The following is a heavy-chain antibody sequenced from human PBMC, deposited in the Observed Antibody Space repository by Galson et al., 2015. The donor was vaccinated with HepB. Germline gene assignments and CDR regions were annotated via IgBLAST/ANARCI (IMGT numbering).Heavy chain of an antibody. D-gene: IGHD2-15*01. CDR2: IKGDGTFT. CDR1: GFTLSSSW. Sequence: SLRLSCAASGFTLSSSWIHWVRRAPGMGLVWVSRIKGDGTFTTYADSVKGRFTISTDNARNTVYLQMNSLGAKDTAVYYCTRAPDCGGGSCDSFHYYGMHVWGQGTTVTVSS. CDR3: TRAPDCGGGSCDSFHYYGMHV. V-gene: IGHV3-74*01. J-gene: IGHJ6*02.